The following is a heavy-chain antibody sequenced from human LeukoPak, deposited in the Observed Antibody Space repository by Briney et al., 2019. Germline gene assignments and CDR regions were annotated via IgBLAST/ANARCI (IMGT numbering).Heavy chain of an antibody. Sequence: ASVKVSCKASGYTFTSYAMNWVRQAPGQGLEWMGWISAYNGNTNYAQKLQGRVTMTTDTSTSTAYMELRSLRSDDTAVYYCARDPTSYGSGNHGGAFDIWGQGTMVTVSS. V-gene: IGHV1-18*01. CDR2: ISAYNGNT. D-gene: IGHD3-10*01. CDR3: ARDPTSYGSGNHGGAFDI. J-gene: IGHJ3*02. CDR1: GYTFTSYA.